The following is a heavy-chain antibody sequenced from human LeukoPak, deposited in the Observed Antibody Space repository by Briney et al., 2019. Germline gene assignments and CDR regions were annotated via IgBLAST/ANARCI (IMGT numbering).Heavy chain of an antibody. CDR2: IIPIFGTA. CDR3: ARATPRWGYCSSTSCYSAVDY. J-gene: IGHJ4*02. D-gene: IGHD2-2*01. V-gene: IGHV1-69*13. Sequence: SVKVSCKASGGTFSSYAISWVRQAPGQGLEWMGGIIPIFGTANYAQKFQGRVTITADESTSTAYMELSSLRSGDTAVYYCARATPRWGYCSSTSCYSAVDYWGQGTLVTVSS. CDR1: GGTFSSYA.